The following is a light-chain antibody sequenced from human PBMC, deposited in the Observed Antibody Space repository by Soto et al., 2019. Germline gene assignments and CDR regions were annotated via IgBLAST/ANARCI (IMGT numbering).Light chain of an antibody. CDR3: AAWDDSLSGPV. CDR1: SANIGSNY. CDR2: LNN. V-gene: IGLV1-47*02. J-gene: IGLJ2*01. Sequence: QSVLTQPPSASGTPGQRLTISCSGSSANIGSNYVYWYQQFPGTAPKLLIYLNNQRPSGVPDRFSGSKSGTSASLAISGLRSDDEADSYCAAWDDSLSGPVFGGGTKLTVL.